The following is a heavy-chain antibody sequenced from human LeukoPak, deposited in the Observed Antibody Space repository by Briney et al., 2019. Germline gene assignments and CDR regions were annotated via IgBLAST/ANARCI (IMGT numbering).Heavy chain of an antibody. J-gene: IGHJ4*02. Sequence: SGGSLRLSCAASGFTFSSYSMNWVRQAPGKGLEWVSYISSSSSTIYYADSVKGRFTISRDNAKNSLYLQMNSLRAEDTAVYYCASTSGYPREDFDYWGQGTLVTVSS. CDR2: ISSSSSTI. V-gene: IGHV3-48*04. CDR3: ASTSGYPREDFDY. CDR1: GFTFSSYS. D-gene: IGHD6-13*01.